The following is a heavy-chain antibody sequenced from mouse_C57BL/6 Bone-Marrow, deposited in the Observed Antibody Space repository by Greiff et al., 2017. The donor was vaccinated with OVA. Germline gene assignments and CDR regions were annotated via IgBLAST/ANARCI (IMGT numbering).Heavy chain of an antibody. CDR2: ISYDGSN. CDR1: GYSITSGYY. CDR3: ARAWYFDV. Sequence: EVKLQESGPGLVKPSQSLSLTCSVTGYSITSGYYWNWIRQFPGNKLEWMGYISYDGSNNYNPSLKNRISITRDTSKNQFFLKLNSVTTEDTATYYCARAWYFDVWGTGTTVTVSS. J-gene: IGHJ1*03. V-gene: IGHV3-6*01.